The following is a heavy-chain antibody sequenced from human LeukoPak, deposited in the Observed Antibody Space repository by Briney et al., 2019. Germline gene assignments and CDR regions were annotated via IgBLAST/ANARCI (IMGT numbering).Heavy chain of an antibody. Sequence: PGRSLRLSCAASGFTFSSYEMNWVRQAPGKGLEWVSYISSSGSTIYYADSVKGRFTISRDNAKNSLYLQMNSLRAEDTAVYYCARPRGTMVRGVIKSPWFDPWGQGTLVTVSS. CDR1: GFTFSSYE. CDR3: ARPRGTMVRGVIKSPWFDP. D-gene: IGHD3-10*01. V-gene: IGHV3-48*03. CDR2: ISSSGSTI. J-gene: IGHJ5*02.